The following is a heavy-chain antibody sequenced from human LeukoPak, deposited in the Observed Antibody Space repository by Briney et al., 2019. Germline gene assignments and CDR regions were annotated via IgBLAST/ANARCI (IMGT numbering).Heavy chain of an antibody. CDR1: GFTFSSYG. Sequence: GGSLRLSCAASGFTFSSYGMHWVRQAPGKGLEWVAVISYDGSNKYYADSVKGRFTISRDNSKNTLYLQMNSLRAEDTAVYYCAKVGFPPTVTTNYHYGMDAWGQGTTVTVSS. CDR3: AKVGFPPTVTTNYHYGMDA. CDR2: ISYDGSNK. D-gene: IGHD4-17*01. V-gene: IGHV3-30*18. J-gene: IGHJ6*02.